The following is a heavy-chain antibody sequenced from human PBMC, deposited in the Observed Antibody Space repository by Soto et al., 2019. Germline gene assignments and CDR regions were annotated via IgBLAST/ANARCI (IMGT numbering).Heavy chain of an antibody. CDR2: VYYAGAT. J-gene: IGHJ6*02. V-gene: IGHV4-59*01. CDR3: ARVMGDWGTYYYYYGMDV. D-gene: IGHD3-16*01. Sequence: WIRQPPGKGPEWIGYVYYAGATNYNPSLESRVTISPDTSRNQFSLNLRSVTAADTAVYYCARVMGDWGTYYYYYGMDVWGQGTTVTVSS.